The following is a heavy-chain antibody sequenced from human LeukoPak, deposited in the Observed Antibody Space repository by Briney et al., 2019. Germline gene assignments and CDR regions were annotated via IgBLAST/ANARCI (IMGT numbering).Heavy chain of an antibody. CDR3: VRDQWELLK. Sequence: GGSLRLSWAASGFTFSTYWMSWVRQAPGRGLEWVANIKQDGSEEYYVDSVKGRFTISRDNAENSLYLQMNGLRAEDTAVYYCVRDQWELLKWGQGTLVTVSS. D-gene: IGHD1-26*01. V-gene: IGHV3-7*01. CDR1: GFTFSTYW. CDR2: IKQDGSEE. J-gene: IGHJ4*02.